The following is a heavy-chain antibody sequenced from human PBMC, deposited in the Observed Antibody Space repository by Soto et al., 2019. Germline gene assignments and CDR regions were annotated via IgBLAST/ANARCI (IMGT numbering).Heavy chain of an antibody. CDR3: ARRIAVAGTVTYYFDY. CDR2: IYYSGST. J-gene: IGHJ4*02. Sequence: SETLSLTCTVSGGSISSSSYCWGWIRQPPGKGLEWIGSIYYSGSTYYNPSLKSRVTISVDTSKNQFSLKLSSVTAADTAVYYCARRIAVAGTVTYYFDYWGQGTLVTVSS. V-gene: IGHV4-39*01. D-gene: IGHD6-19*01. CDR1: GGSISSSSYC.